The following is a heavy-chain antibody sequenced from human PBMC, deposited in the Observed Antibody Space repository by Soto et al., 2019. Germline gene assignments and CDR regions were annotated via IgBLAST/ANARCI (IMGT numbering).Heavy chain of an antibody. CDR3: TRVGGYYGDYPNFDY. CDR1: GGSIRSYY. Sequence: SETLSLTCTVYGGSIRSYYWSWIRQPPGEGLEWIGNIYYSGSTNYNPSRKSRVTMSVDMSKNQVSLKLSSVTAADTAVYYCTRVGGYYGDYPNFDYWGPGALVTVSS. D-gene: IGHD4-17*01. J-gene: IGHJ4*02. V-gene: IGHV4-59*01. CDR2: IYYSGST.